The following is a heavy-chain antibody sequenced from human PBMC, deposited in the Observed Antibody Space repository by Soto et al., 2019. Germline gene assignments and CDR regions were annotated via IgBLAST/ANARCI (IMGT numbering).Heavy chain of an antibody. CDR2: ISTYTGNT. CDR3: ARGYYYGSGRPTPGGMDV. D-gene: IGHD3-10*01. Sequence: QVHLVQSGAEVKKPGASVKVSCKASGYTFTNYDINWVRQAPGQGLEWMGWISTYTGNTNYAQKLQGRVTMTTDTSTSTAYMELMSLRSDDTAVYYCARGYYYGSGRPTPGGMDVWGQGTTVTVS. CDR1: GYTFTNYD. J-gene: IGHJ6*02. V-gene: IGHV1-18*01.